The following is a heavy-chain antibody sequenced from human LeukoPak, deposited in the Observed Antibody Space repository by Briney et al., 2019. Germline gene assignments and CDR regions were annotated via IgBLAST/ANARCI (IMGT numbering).Heavy chain of an antibody. CDR3: ARDQIKGIVVVPVVY. J-gene: IGHJ4*02. D-gene: IGHD2-2*01. CDR1: GGSVSSDNYY. Sequence: SETLSLTCSVSGGSVSSDNYYWSWIRQPPGKGLEWIGYIYYSGSTNYNPSFKSRVTISVDTSKNQFSLKLSSMTAADTAVYYCARDQIKGIVVVPVVYWGQGTLVTVSS. V-gene: IGHV4-61*01. CDR2: IYYSGST.